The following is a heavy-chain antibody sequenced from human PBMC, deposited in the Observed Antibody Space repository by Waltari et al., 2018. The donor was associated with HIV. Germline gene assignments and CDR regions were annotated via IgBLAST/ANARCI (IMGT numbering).Heavy chain of an antibody. V-gene: IGHV4-31*03. Sequence: QVQLQESGPGLVKPSQTLSLTCTVSGGSISSGGYYWSWIRQHPGKGLEWIGYIYYSGSTYYNPSLKSRVTISVDTSKNQFSLKLSSVTAADTAVYYCARASSLNIVATIGKFAFDIWGQGTMVTVSS. CDR2: IYYSGST. CDR1: GGSISSGGYY. D-gene: IGHD5-12*01. J-gene: IGHJ3*02. CDR3: ARASSLNIVATIGKFAFDI.